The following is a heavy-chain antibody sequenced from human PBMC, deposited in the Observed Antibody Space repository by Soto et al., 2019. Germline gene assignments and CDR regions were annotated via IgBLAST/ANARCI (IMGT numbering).Heavy chain of an antibody. J-gene: IGHJ5*02. V-gene: IGHV4-34*01. CDR3: ARGSIFGGFDP. Sequence: QVQLQQWGAGLLKPSETLSLTCAVYGGSFSGYYWSWIRQPPGKGLEWIGEINHSGSTNYNPSLKSRVTISVDTSKNQCSLKLSSVTAADTAVYYCARGSIFGGFDPWGQGTLVTVSS. D-gene: IGHD3-3*01. CDR2: INHSGST. CDR1: GGSFSGYY.